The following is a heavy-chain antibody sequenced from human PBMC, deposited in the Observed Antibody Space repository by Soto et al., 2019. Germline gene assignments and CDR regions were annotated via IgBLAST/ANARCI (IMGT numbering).Heavy chain of an antibody. J-gene: IGHJ5*02. CDR1: GFTFSNYW. CDR2: INPDGSRT. D-gene: IGHD3-16*01. CDR3: VRVKLGSYDWFDP. Sequence: EVQLVESGGGLVQPGGALRLSCAASGFTFSNYWMHWVRQAPGKGLMWVSRINPDGSRTTYADSVKDRFAISRDNAKNTVFLQMNSLRAEDTAVYYCVRVKLGSYDWFDPWGQGTLVTVSS. V-gene: IGHV3-74*01.